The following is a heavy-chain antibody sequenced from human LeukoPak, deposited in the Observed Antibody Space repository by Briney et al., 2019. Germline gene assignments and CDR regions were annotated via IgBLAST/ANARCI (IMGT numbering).Heavy chain of an antibody. D-gene: IGHD3-10*01. Sequence: ASVKVSCKASGYTFTSYGISWVPQAPVQVIKCMAWSSAYNGNTNYAQKLQGRVTMTTDTSTSTAYMELRSLRSDDTAVYYCARDPNVLLWFGELLGAWFDPWGQGTLVTVSS. V-gene: IGHV1-18*01. CDR2: SSAYNGNT. CDR1: GYTFTSYG. J-gene: IGHJ5*02. CDR3: ARDPNVLLWFGELLGAWFDP.